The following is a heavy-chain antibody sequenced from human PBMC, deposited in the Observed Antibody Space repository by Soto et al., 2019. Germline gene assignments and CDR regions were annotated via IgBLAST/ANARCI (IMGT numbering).Heavy chain of an antibody. CDR1: GFTFSSYA. CDR2: ISGSGGGT. J-gene: IGHJ3*01. D-gene: IGHD3-10*01. CDR3: AKSRGSGSYFNPSDAFDF. V-gene: IGHV3-23*01. Sequence: EVQLLDPGGGLVQPGGSLRLSCAASGFTFSSYAMSWVRQAPGKGLEWVSSISGSGGGTYYADSVKGRFTISRDNSKNTLSLQMNSLRAEDTAVYYCAKSRGSGSYFNPSDAFDFWGQGTMVTVSS.